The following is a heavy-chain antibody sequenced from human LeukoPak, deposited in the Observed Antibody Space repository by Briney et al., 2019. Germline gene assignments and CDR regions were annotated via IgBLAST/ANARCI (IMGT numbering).Heavy chain of an antibody. CDR1: GGSISSSY. Sequence: SETLSLTCSVSGGSISSSYWGWIRHPPGKGMEWMWYIYYNGSTNYNPPLKSRVSISLDSSKNQFSLKLSSVTAADTAVYYCARYHSIKVTFDYWGQGTLVTVSS. CDR2: IYYNGST. V-gene: IGHV4-59*01. J-gene: IGHJ4*02. CDR3: ARYHSIKVTFDY. D-gene: IGHD5-24*01.